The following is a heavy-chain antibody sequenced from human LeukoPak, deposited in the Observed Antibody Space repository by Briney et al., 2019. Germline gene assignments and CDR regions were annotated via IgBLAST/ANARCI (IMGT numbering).Heavy chain of an antibody. V-gene: IGHV3-66*01. J-gene: IGHJ4*02. CDR3: ARDGCSSTSCYVDY. Sequence: PGGSLRLSCAASGFTVSSNYMNWVRQAPGKGLEWGSVIYSGGSTYYADSVRGRFTISRDNSKNTLYLQMNSLRAEDTAVYYCARDGCSSTSCYVDYWGQGTLVTVSS. CDR1: GFTVSSNY. D-gene: IGHD2-2*01. CDR2: IYSGGST.